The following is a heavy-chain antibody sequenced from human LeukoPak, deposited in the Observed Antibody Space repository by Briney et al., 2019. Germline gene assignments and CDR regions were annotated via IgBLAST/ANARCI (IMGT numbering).Heavy chain of an antibody. J-gene: IGHJ4*02. CDR2: ISYDGSNK. V-gene: IGHV3-30-3*01. CDR3: AREIVGAIFDY. Sequence: RSLRLSCAASGFTFSSYAMHWVRQAPGKGLEWVAVISYDGSNKYYADSVKGRFTISRDNSKNTLYLQMNSLRAEDTAVYYCAREIVGAIFDYWGQGTLVTVSS. CDR1: GFTFSSYA. D-gene: IGHD1-26*01.